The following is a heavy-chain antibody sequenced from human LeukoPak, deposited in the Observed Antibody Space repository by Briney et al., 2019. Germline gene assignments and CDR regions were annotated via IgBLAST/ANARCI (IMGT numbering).Heavy chain of an antibody. V-gene: IGHV3-48*03. CDR1: GFTFSSYE. CDR3: ARSLWSQIKYCRNGVCYNWFDP. Sequence: GGSLRLSCAASGFTFSSYEMNWVRQAPGKGLEWVSYISSSGSTIYYADSVKGRFTISRDNSKNTLYLQMNSLRHEDTAVYYCARSLWSQIKYCRNGVCYNWFDPWGQGTLVTVSS. J-gene: IGHJ5*02. D-gene: IGHD2-8*01. CDR2: ISSSGSTI.